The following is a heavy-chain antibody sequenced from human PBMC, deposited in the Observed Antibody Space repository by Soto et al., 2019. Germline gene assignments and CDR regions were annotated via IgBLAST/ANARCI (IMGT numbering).Heavy chain of an antibody. J-gene: IGHJ6*02. D-gene: IGHD4-17*01. CDR1: GYTLTELS. V-gene: IGHV1-24*01. Sequence: ASVKVSCKVSGYTLTELSMHWVRQAPGKGLEWMGGFDPEDGETIYAQKFQGRVTMTEDTSTDTAYMELSSLRSEDTAVYYCATEIRWLRPGDYYYGMDVWGQGTTVTVSS. CDR2: FDPEDGET. CDR3: ATEIRWLRPGDYYYGMDV.